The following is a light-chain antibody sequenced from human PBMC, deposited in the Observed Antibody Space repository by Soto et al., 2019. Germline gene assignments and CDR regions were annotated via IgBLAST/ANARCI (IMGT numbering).Light chain of an antibody. V-gene: IGLV3-21*04. CDR3: QVWDSSSDHVV. J-gene: IGLJ2*01. CDR1: NIGSKS. CDR2: YDS. Sequence: SYELTQPPSVSVAPGKTARITCGGNNIGSKSVHWYQHKPGQSPVLVIYYDSDRPSGIPERFSGSNSGNTATLTISRVEAGDEADYYCQVWDSSSDHVVFGEGTKVTVL.